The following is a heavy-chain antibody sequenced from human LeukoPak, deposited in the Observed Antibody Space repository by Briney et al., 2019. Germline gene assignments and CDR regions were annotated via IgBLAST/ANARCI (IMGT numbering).Heavy chain of an antibody. J-gene: IGHJ1*01. CDR3: AIMHGYYDGSGYWVQ. CDR1: GFTFGSYG. CDR2: ITPNADRT. Sequence: GGSLRLSCAASGFTFGSYGMSWVRQAPGKGLEWVSFITPNADRTSYADSVEGRFTISRDSPRNTLYMQMNSLRDEDTAIYYCAIMHGYYDGSGYWVQWGQGTLVTVSS. D-gene: IGHD3-22*01. V-gene: IGHV3-23*01.